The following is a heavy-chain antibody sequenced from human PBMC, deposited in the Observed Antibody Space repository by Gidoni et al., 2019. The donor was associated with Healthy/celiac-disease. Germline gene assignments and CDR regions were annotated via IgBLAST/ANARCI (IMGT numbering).Heavy chain of an antibody. CDR2: INPSGGST. V-gene: IGHV1-46*01. CDR1: GYPFTSYY. D-gene: IGHD3-3*01. J-gene: IGHJ4*02. CDR3: ARVTSGYFPPYFDY. Sequence: QVQLVQSGSEVKKPGASVKVSFKASGYPFTSYYMHWVRQAPGQGLEWMGIINPSGGSTSYAQKFQGRVTMTRDTSTSTVYMELSRLRSEDTAVYYCARVTSGYFPPYFDYWGQGTLVTVSS.